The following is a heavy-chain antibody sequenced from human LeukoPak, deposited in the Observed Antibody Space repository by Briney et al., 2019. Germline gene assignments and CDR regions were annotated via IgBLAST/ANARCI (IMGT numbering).Heavy chain of an antibody. CDR2: IRSKAYGGTT. V-gene: IGHV3-49*04. Sequence: PGGSLRLSCTASGFTFGDYAMSWVRQAPGKGLEWVGFIRSKAYGGTTEYAASVKGRFTISRDDSRSIAYLQMNSLKTEDTAVYYCTRDVWFGEPYGMDVWGQGTTVTVSS. J-gene: IGHJ6*02. CDR3: TRDVWFGEPYGMDV. CDR1: GFTFGDYA. D-gene: IGHD3-10*01.